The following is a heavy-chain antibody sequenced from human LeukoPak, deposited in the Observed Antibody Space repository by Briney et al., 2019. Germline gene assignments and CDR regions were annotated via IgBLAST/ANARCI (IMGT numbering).Heavy chain of an antibody. J-gene: IGHJ6*02. CDR3: ARSDSPSYSNLYYYYYGMDV. Sequence: ASVKVSCKASGCTFSSYAISWVRQAPGQGLEWMGGIIPIFGTANYAQKFQGRVTITADESTSTAYMELSSLRSEDTAVYYCARSDSPSYSNLYYYYYGMDVWGQGTTVTVSS. V-gene: IGHV1-69*13. D-gene: IGHD4-11*01. CDR2: IIPIFGTA. CDR1: GCTFSSYA.